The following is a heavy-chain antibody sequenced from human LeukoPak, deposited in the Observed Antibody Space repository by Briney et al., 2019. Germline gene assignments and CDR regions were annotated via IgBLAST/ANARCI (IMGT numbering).Heavy chain of an antibody. J-gene: IGHJ4*01. CDR2: IFTDGSTT. CDR3: ARELPREVTLDY. CDR1: EFNFFSYG. D-gene: IGHD2-21*02. Sequence: GGSLRLSCVASEFNFFSYGMQWVRQAPGKGLVWVSRIFTDGSTTSYADSVKGRFTISRDNAKNTLYLQMNSLRAEDTAVYYCARELPREVTLDYWGQGTLVTVSS. V-gene: IGHV3-74*01.